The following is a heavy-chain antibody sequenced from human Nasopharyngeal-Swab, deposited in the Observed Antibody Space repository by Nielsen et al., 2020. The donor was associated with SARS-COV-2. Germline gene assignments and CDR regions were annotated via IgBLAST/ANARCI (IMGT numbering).Heavy chain of an antibody. J-gene: IGHJ4*02. CDR1: GFIFSASA. CDR3: TTDFYFDY. CDR2: IGDKDHNYAT. Sequence: GESLKISCAASGFIFSASAIHWVRQASGKGPEWVGRIGDKDHNYATTYGASVQGRFTISRDDSKNTAFLQMGGLKTEDTALYYCTTDFYFDYWGQGALVTVSS. V-gene: IGHV3-73*01.